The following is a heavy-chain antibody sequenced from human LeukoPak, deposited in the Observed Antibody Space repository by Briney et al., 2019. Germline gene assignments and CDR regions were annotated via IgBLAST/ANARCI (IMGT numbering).Heavy chain of an antibody. CDR2: INWSGGST. V-gene: IGHV3-20*04. Sequence: GGSLRLSCTASGFSFDEHGMSWVRQVPGKGLELVSGINWSGGSTGYADPLRGRFTISKANAKTSLYLQMDSLRAEDTALYYCARAPITSPFYFDYWGQGTLVTVSS. CDR3: ARAPITSPFYFDY. J-gene: IGHJ4*02. CDR1: GFSFDEHG. D-gene: IGHD2-2*01.